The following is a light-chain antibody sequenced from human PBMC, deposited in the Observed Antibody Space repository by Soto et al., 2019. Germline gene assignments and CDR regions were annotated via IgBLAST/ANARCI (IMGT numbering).Light chain of an antibody. Sequence: IVLTQSPVTLSLSPGERATLSCRATRSVNNFVAWYQQKPGQAPSLLISDASNRATGIPDRFSGSGSGTDFTLTINSLEPEDFAVYFCHQRAGWPPTFGGGTKVDIK. CDR1: RSVNNF. V-gene: IGKV3-11*01. CDR3: HQRAGWPPT. J-gene: IGKJ4*01. CDR2: DAS.